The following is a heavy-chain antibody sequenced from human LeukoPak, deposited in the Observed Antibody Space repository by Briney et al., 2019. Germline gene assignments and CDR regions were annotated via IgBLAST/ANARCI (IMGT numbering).Heavy chain of an antibody. CDR3: ARVEARYFDL. CDR1: GYSISSGYY. CDR2: IYHSGST. J-gene: IGHJ2*01. Sequence: NPSETLSLTCTVSGYSISSGYYWGWIRQPPGKGLEWIGSIYHSGSTYYNPSLKSRVTISVDTSKNQFSLKLSSVTAADTAVYYCARVEARYFDLWGRGTLVTVSS. V-gene: IGHV4-38-2*02.